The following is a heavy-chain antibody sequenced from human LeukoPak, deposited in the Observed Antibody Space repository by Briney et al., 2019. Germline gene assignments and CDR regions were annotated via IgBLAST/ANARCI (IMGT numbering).Heavy chain of an antibody. D-gene: IGHD3-22*01. CDR2: ISAYNGNT. Sequence: GASVKVSCKASGYTFTSYGISWVRQAPGQGLEWMGGISAYNGNTNYAQKLQGRVTMTTDTSTSTAYMELRSLRSDDTAVYYCAVYYYDSSGYYGSFDYWGQGTLVTVSS. V-gene: IGHV1-18*01. CDR1: GYTFTSYG. J-gene: IGHJ4*02. CDR3: AVYYYDSSGYYGSFDY.